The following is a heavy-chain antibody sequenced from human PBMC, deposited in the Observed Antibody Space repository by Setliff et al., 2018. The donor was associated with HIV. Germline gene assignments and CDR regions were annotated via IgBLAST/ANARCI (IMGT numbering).Heavy chain of an antibody. J-gene: IGHJ3*02. D-gene: IGHD3-10*01. Sequence: ASVKVSCAASGFTFSSSWMTWVRQAPGRGLEYVAGMNRDGSEKGYADSVKGRFSISRDNAKNSLYLQMSSLRTEGTAVYFCARDPAFGAFDIWGQGTMVTVS. V-gene: IGHV3-7*04. CDR1: GFTFSSSW. CDR2: MNRDGSEK. CDR3: ARDPAFGAFDI.